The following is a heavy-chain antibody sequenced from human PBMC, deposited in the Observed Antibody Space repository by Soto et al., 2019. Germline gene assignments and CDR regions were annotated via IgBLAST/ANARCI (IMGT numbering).Heavy chain of an antibody. CDR1: GFTVSSNY. CDR2: IYSGGST. D-gene: IGHD3-3*01. J-gene: IGHJ4*02. CDR3: AREGGITIFGVVTHY. Sequence: GGSLRLSCAASGFTVSSNYMSWVRQAPGKGLEWVSVIYSGGSTYYADSVKGRFTISRDNSKNTLYLQMNSLRAEDTAVYYCAREGGITIFGVVTHYWGQGTLVTVSS. V-gene: IGHV3-53*01.